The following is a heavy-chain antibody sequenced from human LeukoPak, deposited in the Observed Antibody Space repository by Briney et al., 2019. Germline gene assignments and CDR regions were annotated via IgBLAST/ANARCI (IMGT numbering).Heavy chain of an antibody. Sequence: SETLSLTCAVYGGSFSGYYWGWIRQPPGKGLEWIGEINHSGSTNYNPSLKSRVTISVDTSKNQFSLKLSSVTAADTAVYYCARGSRPRSNWFDPWGQGTLVTVSS. CDR2: INHSGST. J-gene: IGHJ5*02. CDR1: GGSFSGYY. CDR3: ARGSRPRSNWFDP. V-gene: IGHV4-34*01.